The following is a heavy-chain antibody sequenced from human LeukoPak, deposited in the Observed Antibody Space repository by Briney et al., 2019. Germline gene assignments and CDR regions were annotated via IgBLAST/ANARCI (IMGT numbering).Heavy chain of an antibody. CDR2: ISGSGGST. V-gene: IGHV3-23*01. Sequence: PGGSLRLSCAASGFTFSSYAMSWVRQAPGKGLEWVSAISGSGGSTYYADSAKGRFTISRDNSKNTLYLQMNTLRAEDTAVYYCAKGHSSGWYGNYYFDYWGQGTLVTVSS. D-gene: IGHD6-19*01. CDR1: GFTFSSYA. J-gene: IGHJ4*02. CDR3: AKGHSSGWYGNYYFDY.